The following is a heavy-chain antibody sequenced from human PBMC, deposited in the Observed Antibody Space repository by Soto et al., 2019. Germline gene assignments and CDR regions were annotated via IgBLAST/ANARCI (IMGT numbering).Heavy chain of an antibody. J-gene: IGHJ5*02. Sequence: QLQLQESGSGLVKPSQTLSLTCAVSGGSISSGGYSWSWIRQPPGKVLEWIGYIYHSGSTYYNPSLTSRVTIAVDRSKNQFSLKLSSVTAAATAVYYCARTVVVAATPYNWFDPWGQGTLVTVSS. CDR2: IYHSGST. V-gene: IGHV4-30-2*01. D-gene: IGHD2-15*01. CDR3: ARTVVVAATPYNWFDP. CDR1: GGSISSGGYS.